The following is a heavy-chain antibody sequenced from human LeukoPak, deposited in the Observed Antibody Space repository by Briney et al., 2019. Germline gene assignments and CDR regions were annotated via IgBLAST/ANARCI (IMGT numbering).Heavy chain of an antibody. CDR1: GYTFTSYY. D-gene: IGHD3-10*01. J-gene: IGHJ5*02. CDR3: ARAIGGGSGSYYNKSPAFDP. V-gene: IGHV1-46*01. Sequence: ASVKVSCKASGYTFTSYYMHWVRQAPGQGLEWMGIINPSGGSTSYAQKFQGRVTMTRDTPTSTVYMELSSLRSEDTAVYYCARAIGGGSGSYYNKSPAFDPWGQGTLVTVSS. CDR2: INPSGGST.